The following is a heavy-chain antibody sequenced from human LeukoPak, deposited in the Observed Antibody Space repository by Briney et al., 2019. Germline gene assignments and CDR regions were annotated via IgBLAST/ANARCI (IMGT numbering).Heavy chain of an antibody. CDR3: AELGITTIGGV. Sequence: PGGSLRLSCAASGFTFGNYEMNWVRQAPGKGLEWVSYISGSGSTTHYADSVKGRFTISRDNAKNSLYLQMNSLRAEDTAVYYCAELGITTIGGVWGKGTTVTISS. CDR2: ISGSGSTT. D-gene: IGHD3-10*02. V-gene: IGHV3-48*03. CDR1: GFTFGNYE. J-gene: IGHJ6*04.